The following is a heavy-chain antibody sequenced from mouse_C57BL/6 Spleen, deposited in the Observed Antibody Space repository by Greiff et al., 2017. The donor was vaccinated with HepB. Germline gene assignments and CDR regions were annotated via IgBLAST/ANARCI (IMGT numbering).Heavy chain of an antibody. CDR1: GYSFTSYY. V-gene: IGHV1-66*01. J-gene: IGHJ3*01. Sequence: VKLVESGPELVKPGASVKISCKASGYSFTSYYIHWVKQRPGQGLEWIGWIYPGSGNTKYNEKFKGKATLTADTSSSTAYMQLSSLTSEDSAVYYCASYTWFAYWGQGTLVTVSA. D-gene: IGHD2-12*01. CDR2: IYPGSGNT. CDR3: ASYTWFAY.